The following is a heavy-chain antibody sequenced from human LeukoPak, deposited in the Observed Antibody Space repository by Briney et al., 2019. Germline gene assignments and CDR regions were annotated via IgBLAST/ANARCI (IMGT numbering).Heavy chain of an antibody. J-gene: IGHJ4*02. D-gene: IGHD3-10*01. CDR1: GFTFSSYA. Sequence: PGRSLRLSCAASGFTFSSYAMHWVRQAPGKGLEWVAVISYDGSNKYYADSVKGRFTISRDNSKNTLYLQMNSLRAEDTAVYYCARDLKGSGSPYGGYWGQGTLVTVSS. CDR2: ISYDGSNK. V-gene: IGHV3-30-3*01. CDR3: ARDLKGSGSPYGGY.